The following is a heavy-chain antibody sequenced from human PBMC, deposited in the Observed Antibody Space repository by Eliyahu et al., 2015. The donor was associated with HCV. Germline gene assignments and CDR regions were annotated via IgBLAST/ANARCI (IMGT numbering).Heavy chain of an antibody. D-gene: IGHD2-21*01. CDR3: AREPPTCGADCYSNDY. Sequence: QVQLVESGGGVVQPGRSLRLSCAASGFTFSVFAMHWVRQAPGKGLGWVGVRSYDGSPGYYADSVKGRFTISRDDSKNTLYLQMNSLRGEDTAVYYCAREPPTCGADCYSNDYWGQGTLVTVSS. CDR1: GFTFSVFA. J-gene: IGHJ4*02. V-gene: IGHV3-30*04. CDR2: RSYDGSPG.